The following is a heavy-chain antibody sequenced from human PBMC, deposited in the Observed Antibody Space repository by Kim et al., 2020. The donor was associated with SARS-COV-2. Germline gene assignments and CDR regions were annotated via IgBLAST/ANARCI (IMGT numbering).Heavy chain of an antibody. J-gene: IGHJ3*02. V-gene: IGHV3-23*01. D-gene: IGHD2-2*01. Sequence: VKGRFTISRDNSKNTLYLQMNSLRAEDTAVYYCAKYQLPQSSWLDDAFDIWGQGTMVTVSS. CDR3: AKYQLPQSSWLDDAFDI.